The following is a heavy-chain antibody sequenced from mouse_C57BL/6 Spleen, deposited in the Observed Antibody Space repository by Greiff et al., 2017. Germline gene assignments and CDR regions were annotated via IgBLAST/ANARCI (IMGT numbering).Heavy chain of an antibody. Sequence: QVQLQQPGAELVKPGASVKLSCKASGYTFTSYWMNWVKQRPGQGLEWIGKIHPISGSTNYNEKFKSKATLTVDKSSSTSFMQLSSLTSENSAVYYCARCDDGCSLAMDDWGQGTSVTVSS. CDR3: ARCDDGCSLAMDD. J-gene: IGHJ4*01. CDR2: IHPISGST. V-gene: IGHV1-64*01. CDR1: GYTFTSYW. D-gene: IGHD2-3*01.